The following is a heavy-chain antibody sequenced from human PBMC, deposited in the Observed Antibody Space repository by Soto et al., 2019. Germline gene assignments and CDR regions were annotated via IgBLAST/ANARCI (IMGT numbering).Heavy chain of an antibody. J-gene: IGHJ6*03. Sequence: GGSLRLSCAASGFTFSSYAMSWVRQAPGKGQERVSAISGSGGSTYYADSVKGRFTISRDNSKNTLYLQMNSLRAADTAVYYCARHDRYYGSGSPLAGYYYYMDVWGKGTTVTVSS. D-gene: IGHD3-10*01. CDR1: GFTFSSYA. CDR2: ISGSGGST. CDR3: ARHDRYYGSGSPLAGYYYYMDV. V-gene: IGHV3-23*01.